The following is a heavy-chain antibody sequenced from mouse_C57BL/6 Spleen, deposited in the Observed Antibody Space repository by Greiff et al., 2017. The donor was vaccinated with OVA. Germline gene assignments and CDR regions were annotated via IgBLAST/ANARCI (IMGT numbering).Heavy chain of an antibody. Sequence: EVKVEESGGGLVKPGGSLKLSCAASGFTFSDYGMHWVRQAPEKGLEWVAYISSGSSTIYYADTVKGRFTISRDNAKNTLFLQMTSLRSEDTAMYYCARPIYYDYDRDAMDYWGQGTSVTVSS. D-gene: IGHD2-4*01. CDR1: GFTFSDYG. CDR3: ARPIYYDYDRDAMDY. J-gene: IGHJ4*01. V-gene: IGHV5-17*01. CDR2: ISSGSSTI.